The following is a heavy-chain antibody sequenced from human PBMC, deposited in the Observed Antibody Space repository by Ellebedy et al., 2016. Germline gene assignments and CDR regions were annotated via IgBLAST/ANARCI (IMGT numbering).Heavy chain of an antibody. CDR2: ISAGGETT. J-gene: IGHJ5*02. D-gene: IGHD4-17*01. CDR1: GFMFRSFF. V-gene: IGHV3-23*01. CDR3: RPGHYANL. Sequence: GESLKISXAASGFMFRSFFMSWVRQAPGKGLEWVATISAGGETTHFADSVRGRFSVSRDNSKSTLFLHMYSLRVDDTAVYYCRPGHYANLWGHGTLVTVSS.